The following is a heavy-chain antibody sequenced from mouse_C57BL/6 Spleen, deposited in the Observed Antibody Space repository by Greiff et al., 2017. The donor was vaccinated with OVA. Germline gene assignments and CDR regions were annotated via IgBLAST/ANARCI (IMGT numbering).Heavy chain of an antibody. J-gene: IGHJ2*01. D-gene: IGHD2-5*01. CDR2: IDPSDSET. CDR1: GYTFTSYW. V-gene: IGHV1-52*01. Sequence: QVQLQQPGAELVRPGSSVKLSCKASGYTFTSYWMHWVKQRPIQGLEWIGNIDPSDSETHYNQKFKDKATLTVDKSSSTAYMQLSSLTSEDSAVYYSARDYSNSYYFDYWGQGTTLTVSS. CDR3: ARDYSNSYYFDY.